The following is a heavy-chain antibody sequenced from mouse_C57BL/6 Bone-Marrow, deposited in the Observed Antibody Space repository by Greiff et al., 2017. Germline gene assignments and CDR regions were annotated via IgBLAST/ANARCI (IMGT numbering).Heavy chain of an antibody. CDR1: GFSLSTSGMG. D-gene: IGHD1-1*01. CDR2: IYWDDDK. CDR3: ARDYYGSSHWYFDV. J-gene: IGHJ1*03. V-gene: IGHV8-12*01. Sequence: QVTLKESGPGILQSSQTLSLTCSFSGFSLSTSGMGVSWIRQPSGKGLEWLAHIYWDDDKRYHPSLKRRLTISKDTSRNQVFLKITSVDTADTATDYCARDYYGSSHWYFDVWGTGTTVTVSS.